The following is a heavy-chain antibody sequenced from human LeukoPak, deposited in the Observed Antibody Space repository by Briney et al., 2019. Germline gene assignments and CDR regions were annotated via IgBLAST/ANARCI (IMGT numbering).Heavy chain of an antibody. CDR2: INPGDSDT. CDR3: VRPHHLDSIDLVPDAFDI. J-gene: IGHJ3*02. Sequence: GEPLKISCKGSGYSFTAYWIGWVRQMPGKGLEWMGIINPGDSDTKYNPSFQGQVTISADKSTNTAYLQWSSLKASDTAMYYCVRPHHLDSIDLVPDAFDIWGQGTMVTVSS. CDR1: GYSFTAYW. V-gene: IGHV5-51*01. D-gene: IGHD3-3*02.